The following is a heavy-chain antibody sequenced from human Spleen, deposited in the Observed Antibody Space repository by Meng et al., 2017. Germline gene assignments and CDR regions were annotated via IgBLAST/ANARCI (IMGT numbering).Heavy chain of an antibody. CDR1: GGAIPNYY. Sequence: GSLRLSCSVSGGAIPNYYWNWIRQTPGKGLEWIGYVHPSGTTDSNPSLRSRVTISADTTKNQFSLKLSTVTAADTAVYYCARDYRGFGELDLYFYYGMDVWGQGTAVTVSS. CDR2: VHPSGTT. CDR3: ARDYRGFGELDLYFYYGMDV. D-gene: IGHD3-10*01. V-gene: IGHV4-4*08. J-gene: IGHJ6*02.